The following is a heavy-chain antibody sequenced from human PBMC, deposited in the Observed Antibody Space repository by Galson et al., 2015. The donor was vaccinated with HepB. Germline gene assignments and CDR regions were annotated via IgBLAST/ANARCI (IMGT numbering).Heavy chain of an antibody. CDR1: GYTFTSYA. CDR2: INTNTGNP. Sequence: SVKVSCKASGYTFTSYAMNWVRQAPGQGLEWMGWINTNTGNPTYAQGFTGRFVFSLDTSVSTAYLQISSLKAEDTAVYYCASRGYYYDSSGYYLLDWFDPWGQGTLVTVSS. D-gene: IGHD3-22*01. J-gene: IGHJ5*02. V-gene: IGHV7-4-1*02. CDR3: ASRGYYYDSSGYYLLDWFDP.